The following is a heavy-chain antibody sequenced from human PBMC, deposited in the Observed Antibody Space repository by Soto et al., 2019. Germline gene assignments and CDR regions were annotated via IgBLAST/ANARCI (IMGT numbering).Heavy chain of an antibody. CDR1: GYTFTIYD. CDR3: ARRLNYYYGMDV. Sequence: ASVKVAWKASGYTFTIYDSNWLRQATGQGFEYMGGMNPNFGNTSYVKKFQGRVTMTRDTSTSTVYMELSSLRSEDTAVYYCARRLNYYYGMDVWGKGTTVTVSS. J-gene: IGHJ6*04. CDR2: MNPNFGNT. V-gene: IGHV1-8*01.